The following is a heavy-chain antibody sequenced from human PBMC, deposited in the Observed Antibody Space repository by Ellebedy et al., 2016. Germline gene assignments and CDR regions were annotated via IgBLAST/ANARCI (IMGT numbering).Heavy chain of an antibody. CDR1: GGSISSYY. V-gene: IGHV4-59*01. CDR3: ARGHYYDSSGYYG. D-gene: IGHD3-22*01. J-gene: IGHJ4*02. Sequence: GSLRLSCTVSGGSISSYYWSWIRQPPGKGLEWIGYIYYSGSTNYNPSLKSRVTISVDTSKNQFSLKLSSVTAADTAVYYCARGHYYDSSGYYGWGQGTLVTVSS. CDR2: IYYSGST.